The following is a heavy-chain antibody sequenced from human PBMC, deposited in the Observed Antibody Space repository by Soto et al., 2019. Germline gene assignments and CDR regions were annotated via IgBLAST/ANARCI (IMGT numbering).Heavy chain of an antibody. CDR1: GITFASYV. Sequence: EVQLLESGGGLVQPGGTLRVSCAASGITFASYVMSWVRQAPGGGVEWVSAISGNGVDTYYADSVKGRITIPRDKPKNTRDSQINSRGVEDTAGLYCAQRRGEGYFDNWGQGTLVIVSS. V-gene: IGHV3-23*01. CDR3: AQRRGEGYFDN. CDR2: ISGNGVDT. D-gene: IGHD3-16*01. J-gene: IGHJ4*02.